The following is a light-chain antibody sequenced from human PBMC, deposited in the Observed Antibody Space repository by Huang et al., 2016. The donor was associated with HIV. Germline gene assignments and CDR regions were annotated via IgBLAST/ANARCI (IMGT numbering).Light chain of an antibody. CDR3: QKYGVSLLT. J-gene: IGKJ2*01. V-gene: IGKV3-20*01. CDR2: GAS. Sequence: DIVLTQSPATLSLSPGEGATLSCRASRIVNSTYLAWYQQKPGQAPRLLIHGASSRATGIPDRFSGRGSGTDFTFTVSRLEPEDFAVYYCQKYGVSLLTFGQGTKLEIK. CDR1: RIVNSTY.